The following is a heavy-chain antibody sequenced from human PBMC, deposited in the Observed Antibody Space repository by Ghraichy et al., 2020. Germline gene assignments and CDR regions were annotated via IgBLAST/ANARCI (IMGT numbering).Heavy chain of an antibody. CDR1: GYTLTELS. V-gene: IGHV1-24*01. CDR2: FDPEDGET. D-gene: IGHD3-22*01. Sequence: ASVKVSCKVSGYTLTELSMHWVRQAPGKGLEWMGGFDPEDGETIYAQKFQGRVTMTEDTSTDTAYMELSSLRSEDTAVYYCATALYYYDSSGHFDYWGQGTLVTVSS. CDR3: ATALYYYDSSGHFDY. J-gene: IGHJ4*02.